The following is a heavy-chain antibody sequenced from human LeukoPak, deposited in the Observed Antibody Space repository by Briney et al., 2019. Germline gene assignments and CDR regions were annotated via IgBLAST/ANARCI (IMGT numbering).Heavy chain of an antibody. CDR2: INWNGGST. V-gene: IGHV3-20*04. CDR3: ATDSSGRH. J-gene: IGHJ4*02. CDR1: GFTFDDYG. Sequence: GGSLRLSCAASGFTFDDYGMSWVRQAPGKGLEWVSGINWNGGSTGYADSVKGRFTISRDTSNNTLCLQMNSLRAEDTAVYYCATDSSGRHWGQGTLVTVSS. D-gene: IGHD3-22*01.